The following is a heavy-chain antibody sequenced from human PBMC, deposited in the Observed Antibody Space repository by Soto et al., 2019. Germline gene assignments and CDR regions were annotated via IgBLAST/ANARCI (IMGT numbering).Heavy chain of an antibody. CDR3: XXXGRQWLVTSDFNY. CDR2: VSHDGRNT. D-gene: IGHD6-19*01. J-gene: IGHJ4*02. CDR1: XFXFXXYA. Sequence: VQLVESGGGVVQPGRSLRLSCAAXXFXFXXYAMHWVRXAPGKGLEWVAVVSHDGRNTHYADSVKGRFTISRDSSKNTVSLEMTSLRAEXXAVXXXXXXGRQWLVTSDFNYWGQGALVTVSS. V-gene: IGHV3-30*03.